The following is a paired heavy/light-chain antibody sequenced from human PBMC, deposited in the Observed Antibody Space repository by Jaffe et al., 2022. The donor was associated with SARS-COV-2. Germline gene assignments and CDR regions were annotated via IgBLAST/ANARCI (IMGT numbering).Heavy chain of an antibody. CDR2: ISGSGGST. Sequence: EVQLLESGGGLVQPGGSLRLSCAASGFTFSSYAMSWVRQAPGKGLEWVSAISGSGGSTYYADSVKGRFTISRDNSKNTLYLQMNSLRAEDTAVYYCAKLESRQWLVQDYYYGMDVWGQGTTVTVSS. CDR3: AKLESRQWLVQDYYYGMDV. V-gene: IGHV3-23*01. CDR1: GFTFSSYA. D-gene: IGHD6-19*01. J-gene: IGHJ6*02.
Light chain of an antibody. J-gene: IGKJ1*01. CDR2: GAS. V-gene: IGKV3-15*01. CDR1: QSVSSN. CDR3: QQYNNWPLT. Sequence: EIVMTQSPATLSVSPGERATLSCRASQSVSSNLAWYQQKPGQAPRLLIYGASTRATGIPARFSGSGSGTEFTLTISSLQSEDFAVYYCQQYNNWPLTFGQGTKVEIK.